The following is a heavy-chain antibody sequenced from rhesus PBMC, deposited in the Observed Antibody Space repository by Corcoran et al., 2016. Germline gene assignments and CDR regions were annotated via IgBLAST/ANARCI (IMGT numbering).Heavy chain of an antibody. CDR1: GGSISDDYY. Sequence: QVQLQESGPGLVKPSETLSLTCAVSGGSISDDYYWSWIRQPPGKGLELIGYIYGSGGGTNYNPSLKNRVTISIDTSKNQFSLKLSSVTAADTAVYYCARVGEYSNYFDYWGQGVLVTVSS. J-gene: IGHJ4*01. V-gene: IGHV4-106*01. CDR2: IYGSGGGT. CDR3: ARVGEYSNYFDY. D-gene: IGHD4-23*01.